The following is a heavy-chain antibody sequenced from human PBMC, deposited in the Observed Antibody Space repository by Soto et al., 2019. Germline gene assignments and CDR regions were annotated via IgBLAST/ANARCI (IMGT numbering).Heavy chain of an antibody. J-gene: IGHJ4*02. Sequence: SVKVSCKASGFTFTSSALQWVRQARGQRLEWIGWIVVGSGNTNYAQKFQERVTITRDMSTSTAYMELSSLRSEDTAVYYCAEALRYGDYGYWGQGTLVTVSS. CDR3: AEALRYGDYGY. V-gene: IGHV1-58*01. D-gene: IGHD4-17*01. CDR1: GFTFTSSA. CDR2: IVVGSGNT.